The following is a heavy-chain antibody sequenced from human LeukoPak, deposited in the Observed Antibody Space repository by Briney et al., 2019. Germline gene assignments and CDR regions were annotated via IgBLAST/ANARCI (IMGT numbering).Heavy chain of an antibody. Sequence: GESLKISCKGSGYSFTSYWIGWVRQMPGKGLEWMGIIYAGDSDTRYSPSFQGQVTISADKSISTAYLQWSSLKASDTAMYYCASSNVYYDSSGFFGYWGQGTLVTVSS. CDR2: IYAGDSDT. D-gene: IGHD3-22*01. V-gene: IGHV5-51*01. CDR1: GYSFTSYW. CDR3: ASSNVYYDSSGFFGY. J-gene: IGHJ4*02.